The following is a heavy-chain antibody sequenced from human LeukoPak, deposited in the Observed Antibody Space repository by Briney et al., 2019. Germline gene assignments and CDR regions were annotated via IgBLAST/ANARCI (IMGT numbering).Heavy chain of an antibody. D-gene: IGHD6-19*01. V-gene: IGHV3-23*01. Sequence: GGSLRLSCAASGFTYSDYAMSWVRQAPGKGLKWVSIMSGSGGTTYYARSVKGRFTISRDNAESSLFLQMNSLRAEDTAVYYCVRNLAVAGTCFDSWGQGTLVTVSS. CDR1: GFTYSDYA. CDR2: MSGSGGTT. J-gene: IGHJ4*02. CDR3: VRNLAVAGTCFDS.